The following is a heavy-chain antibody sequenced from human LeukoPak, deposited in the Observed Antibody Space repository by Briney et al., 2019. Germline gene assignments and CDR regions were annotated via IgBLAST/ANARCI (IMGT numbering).Heavy chain of an antibody. D-gene: IGHD6-19*01. Sequence: PGGSLRLSCAVSGFALGSEAMSWVRQSPARGLEWVASISPGGGTTYYADSVKGRFTISRDNAKNSLYLQMNSLRAEDTAVYYCARVEAVAATFDYWGQGTLVTVSS. CDR3: ARVEAVAATFDY. J-gene: IGHJ4*02. CDR2: ISPGGGTT. V-gene: IGHV3-23*01. CDR1: GFALGSEA.